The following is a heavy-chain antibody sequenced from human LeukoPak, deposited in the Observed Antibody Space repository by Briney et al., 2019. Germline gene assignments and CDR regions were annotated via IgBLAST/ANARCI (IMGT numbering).Heavy chain of an antibody. J-gene: IGHJ4*02. CDR3: AKGSFSGWGHLDC. V-gene: IGHV3-74*01. CDR1: EFTFSSYW. D-gene: IGHD6-19*01. CDR2: INSDGSDT. Sequence: GGSLRLSCAASEFTFSSYWIHWVRQAPGEGLVWVSRINSDGSDTIYADSVKGRFTVSRDNAKNTLYLQMNSLRVEDTAIYYCAKGSFSGWGHLDCWGQGALVTVSS.